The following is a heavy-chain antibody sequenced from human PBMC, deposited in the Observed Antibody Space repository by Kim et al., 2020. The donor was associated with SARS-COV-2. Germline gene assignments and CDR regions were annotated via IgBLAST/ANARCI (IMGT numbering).Heavy chain of an antibody. CDR2: NEK. D-gene: IGHD3-16*01. Sequence: NEKYNVDSVKGRFTISRDNAKNSLYLQMNSLRAEDTAVYYCAGGGGHFDYWGQGTLVTVSS. CDR3: AGGGGHFDY. J-gene: IGHJ4*02. V-gene: IGHV3-7*01.